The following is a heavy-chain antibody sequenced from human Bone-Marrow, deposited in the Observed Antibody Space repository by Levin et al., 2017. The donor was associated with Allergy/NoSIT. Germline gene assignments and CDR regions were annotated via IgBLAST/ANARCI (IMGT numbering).Heavy chain of an antibody. CDR3: ARDQGARGYSYGSANIFDY. D-gene: IGHD5-18*01. V-gene: IGHV1-18*01. CDR1: GYTFTSYG. Sequence: GESLKISCKASGYTFTSYGISWVRQAPGQGLEWMGWISAYNGNTNYAQKLQGRVTMTTDTSTSTAYMELRSLRSDDTAVYYCARDQGARGYSYGSANIFDYWGQGTLVTVSS. CDR2: ISAYNGNT. J-gene: IGHJ4*02.